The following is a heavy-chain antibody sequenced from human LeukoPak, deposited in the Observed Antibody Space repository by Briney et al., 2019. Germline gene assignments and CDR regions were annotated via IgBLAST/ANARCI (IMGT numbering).Heavy chain of an antibody. Sequence: SETLSLTCTVSGGTISSYSWSWIRQPPGKGLEWIGYIYYSGSTNYNPSLKSRVTISVDTSKNQFSLKLSSVTAADTAVYYCARGRQYYDLWRGQLHAGDACEIWGERTMVTVSS. D-gene: IGHD3-3*01. J-gene: IGHJ3*02. CDR1: GGTISSYS. V-gene: IGHV4-59*01. CDR3: ARGRQYYDLWRGQLHAGDACEI. CDR2: IYYSGST.